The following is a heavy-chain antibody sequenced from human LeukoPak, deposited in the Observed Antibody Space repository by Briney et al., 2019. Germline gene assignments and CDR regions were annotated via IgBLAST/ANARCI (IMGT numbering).Heavy chain of an antibody. CDR2: IYYSGST. Sequence: SETLSLTCTVSGGSISSYYWSWIRQPPGKGLEWIGYIYYSGSTNYNPSLKSRVTISVDTSENQFSLKLSSVTAADTAVYYCARESFLSWIQLTNPNNWFDPWGQGTLVTVSS. D-gene: IGHD5-18*01. J-gene: IGHJ5*02. V-gene: IGHV4-59*12. CDR3: ARESFLSWIQLTNPNNWFDP. CDR1: GGSISSYY.